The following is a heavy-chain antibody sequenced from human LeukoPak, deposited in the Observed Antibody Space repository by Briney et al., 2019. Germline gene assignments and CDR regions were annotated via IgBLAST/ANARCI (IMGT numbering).Heavy chain of an antibody. CDR1: GFTFSSYG. J-gene: IGHJ4*02. D-gene: IGHD1-14*01. CDR2: IPYDGSNK. Sequence: GGSLRLSCAASGFTFSSYGMHWVRQAPGKGLEWVAFIPYDGSNKYYADSVKGRFTISRDNSKNTLYLQMNSLRAEDTAVHYCARREVYFDYWGQGTLVTVSS. CDR3: ARREVYFDY. V-gene: IGHV3-30*02.